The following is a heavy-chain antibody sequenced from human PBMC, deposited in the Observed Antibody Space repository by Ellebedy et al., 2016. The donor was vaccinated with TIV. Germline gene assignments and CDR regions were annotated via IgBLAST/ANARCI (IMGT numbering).Heavy chain of an antibody. CDR2: IIPIFGTA. CDR3: ARVSGYPWFGELTGGPDDAFDI. CDR1: GGTFSSYA. J-gene: IGHJ3*02. Sequence: AASVKVSCKASGGTFSSYAISWVRQAPGQRLEWMGGIIPIFGTANYAQKFQGRVTITTDKSTSTTYMELSNLSSDGTGVYYCARVSGYPWFGELTGGPDDAFDIWGQGTMVTVSS. D-gene: IGHD3-10*01. V-gene: IGHV1-69*05.